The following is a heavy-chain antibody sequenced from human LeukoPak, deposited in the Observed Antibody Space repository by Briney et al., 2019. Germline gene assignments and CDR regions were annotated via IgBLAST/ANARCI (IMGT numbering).Heavy chain of an antibody. Sequence: GASVKVSCKASGGTFSSYAISWVRQAPGQGLEWMGGIIPIFGTANYAQKFQGRVTITTDESTSTAYMELSSLRSEDTAVYYCASSAERSYCSSTSCYSYYYYYYMDVWGKGTTVTVSS. D-gene: IGHD2-2*01. V-gene: IGHV1-69*05. CDR2: IIPIFGTA. CDR1: GGTFSSYA. CDR3: ASSAERSYCSSTSCYSYYYYYYMDV. J-gene: IGHJ6*03.